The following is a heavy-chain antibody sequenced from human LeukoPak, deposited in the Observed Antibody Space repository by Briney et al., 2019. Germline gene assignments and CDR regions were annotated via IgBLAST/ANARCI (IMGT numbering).Heavy chain of an antibody. D-gene: IGHD4-23*01. V-gene: IGHV3-66*04. J-gene: IGHJ4*02. CDR2: IYSGGSI. CDR3: ARPPYGGVDY. CDR1: GLTVSSY. Sequence: PWGSLRLSCAASGLTVSSYMSWVRQAPGKGLEWVSVIYSGGSIYYADSVKGRFTISRDKSKNTLYLQMNSLRAEDTAVYYCARPPYGGVDYWGQGTLVTVSS.